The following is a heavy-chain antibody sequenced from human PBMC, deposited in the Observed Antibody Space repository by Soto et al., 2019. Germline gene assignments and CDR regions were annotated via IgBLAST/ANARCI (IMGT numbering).Heavy chain of an antibody. J-gene: IGHJ4*02. V-gene: IGHV3-23*01. CDR3: QRQWLAATAAY. Sequence: PGGSLRLSCSASGFPFSSYAMHWVRQAPGKGLEWVSTISGSGGTTYFADSVKGRFTISRDNSKNTLYLQMDSLRSEDTAVYYCQRQWLAATAAYWGQGTLVTVS. D-gene: IGHD6-19*01. CDR1: GFPFSSYA. CDR2: ISGSGGTT.